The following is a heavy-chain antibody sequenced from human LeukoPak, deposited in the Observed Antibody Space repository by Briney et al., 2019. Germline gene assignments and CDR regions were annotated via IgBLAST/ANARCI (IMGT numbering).Heavy chain of an antibody. Sequence: GGSLRLSCAASGFTFSSYWMSWVRQAPAKGLEWVANIKKDGSEKYYVDSLKGRFTISRDNAKTSLYLQMNSLRAEDTAVYYCARSHSSSSGSDYWGQGTLVTVSS. CDR2: IKKDGSEK. V-gene: IGHV3-7*01. CDR1: GFTFSSYW. D-gene: IGHD6-6*01. CDR3: ARSHSSSSGSDY. J-gene: IGHJ4*02.